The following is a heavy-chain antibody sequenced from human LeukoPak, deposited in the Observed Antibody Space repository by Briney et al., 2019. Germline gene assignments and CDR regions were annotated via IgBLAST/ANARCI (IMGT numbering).Heavy chain of an antibody. CDR3: ARDGENGDYFDY. CDR1: GYTFTGYY. D-gene: IGHD4-17*01. V-gene: IGHV1-2*06. CDR2: INPNSGGT. J-gene: IGHJ4*02. Sequence: ASVKVSCKASGYTFTGYYMHWVRQAPGQGLELMGRINPNSGGTNYAQKFQGRVTMTRDMSISTAYMELSRLRSDDTAVYYCARDGENGDYFDYWGQGTLVTVSS.